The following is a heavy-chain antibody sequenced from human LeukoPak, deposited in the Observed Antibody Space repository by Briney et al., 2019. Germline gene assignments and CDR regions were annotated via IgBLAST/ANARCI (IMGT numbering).Heavy chain of an antibody. D-gene: IGHD5-24*01. CDR1: KFTFNACA. J-gene: IGHJ4*02. CDR3: ARDAADGYNPFDY. V-gene: IGHV3-23*01. Sequence: PGGSLRLSCAASKFTFNACAMSWVRQAPGKGLEWVSTISGGGGSTYYADSVKGRFTISRDNSKNTLYLQMNSLRAEDTAVYYCARDAADGYNPFDYWGQGTLVTVSS. CDR2: ISGGGGST.